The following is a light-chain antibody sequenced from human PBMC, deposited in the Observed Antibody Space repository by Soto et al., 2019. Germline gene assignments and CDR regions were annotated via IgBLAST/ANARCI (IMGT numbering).Light chain of an antibody. CDR1: CSDVGGYNY. Sequence: QSALTQPASVSGSPGQSITISCTGTCSDVGGYNYVSWYQQHPGKAPKLMIYEVSNRPSGVSNRFSGSKSGNTASLTISGLQAEDEADYYCSSYTSSSRYVFGTGTKLTVL. CDR2: EVS. CDR3: SSYTSSSRYV. V-gene: IGLV2-14*01. J-gene: IGLJ1*01.